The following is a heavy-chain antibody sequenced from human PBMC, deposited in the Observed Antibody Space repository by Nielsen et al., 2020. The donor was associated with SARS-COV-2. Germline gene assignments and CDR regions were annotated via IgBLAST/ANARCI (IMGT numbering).Heavy chain of an antibody. D-gene: IGHD2-2*01. CDR3: ARDRGDIVVVPAAMPYYYYYMDV. CDR2: IIPIFGTA. Sequence: WVRQAPGQGLEWMGGIIPIFGTANYAQKFQGRVTITADESTSTAYMELSSPRSEDTAVYYCARDRGDIVVVPAAMPYYYYYMDVWGKGTTVTVSS. V-gene: IGHV1-69*01. J-gene: IGHJ6*03.